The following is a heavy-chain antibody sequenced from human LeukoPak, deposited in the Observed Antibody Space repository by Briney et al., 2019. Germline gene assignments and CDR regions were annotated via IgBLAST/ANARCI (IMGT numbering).Heavy chain of an antibody. CDR1: GCTFSNYA. V-gene: IGHV3-33*06. CDR2: IWNDGTYK. D-gene: IGHD1-26*01. J-gene: IGHJ4*02. Sequence: GGSLRLSCEVSGCTFSNYAMSWVRQAPGKGLEWVAVIWNDGTYKYYADSVKGRFTISRDNSKNTLYLQMNSLRAEDTAVYYCAKPTRGSGSFLIDYWGQGTLVTVSS. CDR3: AKPTRGSGSFLIDY.